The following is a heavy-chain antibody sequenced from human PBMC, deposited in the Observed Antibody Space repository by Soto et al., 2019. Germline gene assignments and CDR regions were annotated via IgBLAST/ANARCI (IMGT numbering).Heavy chain of an antibody. J-gene: IGHJ4*02. D-gene: IGHD5-12*01. CDR1: GGSINTFY. V-gene: IGHV4-4*07. CDR2: IFSSGST. CDR3: AREGSYSAYNFAHGIQLWSFDF. Sequence: TVSGGSINTFYWSWVRQPAGKGLEWIGRIFSSGSTSFNPSLESRVAMSVDTSKNHFSLNLSPVTAADMAVYYCAREGSYSAYNFAHGIQLWSFDFWGQGALVTVSS.